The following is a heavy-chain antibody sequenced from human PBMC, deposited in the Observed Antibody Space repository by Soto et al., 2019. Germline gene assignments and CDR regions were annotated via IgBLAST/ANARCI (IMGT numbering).Heavy chain of an antibody. V-gene: IGHV4-34*01. Sequence: SETLSLTCAVYGGSFSGYYWTWIRQPPGTGLEWIGEINHSGSTNYNPSLKSRVTISVDTSKNQFSLKLSSVTAADTAVYYCARHYDILTGYYWAWFDPWGQGTLVTVSS. D-gene: IGHD3-9*01. CDR3: ARHYDILTGYYWAWFDP. J-gene: IGHJ5*02. CDR1: GGSFSGYY. CDR2: INHSGST.